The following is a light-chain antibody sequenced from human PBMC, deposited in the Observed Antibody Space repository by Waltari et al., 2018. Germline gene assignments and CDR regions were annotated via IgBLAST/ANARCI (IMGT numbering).Light chain of an antibody. CDR2: QDT. V-gene: IGLV3-1*01. CDR1: QLGNKY. J-gene: IGLJ2*01. CDR3: QAWDTISAG. Sequence: SYELTQPPSVSVSPGQTASITCAGDQLGNKYVSWYQQKPGQSPVLIIYQDTKRPSVIPERLSGSNSSNTATLTISGTQVMDEGDYYCQAWDTISAGLGGGTKLTVL.